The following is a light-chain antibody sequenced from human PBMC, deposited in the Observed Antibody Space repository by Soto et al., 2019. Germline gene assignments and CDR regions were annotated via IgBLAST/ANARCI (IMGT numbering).Light chain of an antibody. CDR1: SSDVGGYNY. J-gene: IGLJ1*01. V-gene: IGLV2-14*01. CDR3: SSYTSSSTLHV. CDR2: EVS. Sequence: QSVLTQPASVSGSPGQSITISCTGTSSDVGGYNYVSWYQQHPGKAPKLMIYEVSNRPSGVSNRFSGSKSGNTAPLTISGLQAEDEADYYCSSYTSSSTLHVFGTGTKVTVL.